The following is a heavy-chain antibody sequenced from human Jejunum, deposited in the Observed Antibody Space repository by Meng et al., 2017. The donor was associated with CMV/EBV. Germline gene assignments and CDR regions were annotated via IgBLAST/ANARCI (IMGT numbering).Heavy chain of an antibody. CDR1: GASISTSSYY. D-gene: IGHD5-18*01. CDR2: ILYSGTT. V-gene: IGHV4-39*07. J-gene: IGHJ4*02. Sequence: GASISTSSYYWGWIRQPPGKELEWIGSILYSGTTYYNPSLKSRGTISVDTSKNQFSLKLSSVTAADTAVYYCTRGLGSYGSRIDYWGQGTLVTVSS. CDR3: TRGLGSYGSRIDY.